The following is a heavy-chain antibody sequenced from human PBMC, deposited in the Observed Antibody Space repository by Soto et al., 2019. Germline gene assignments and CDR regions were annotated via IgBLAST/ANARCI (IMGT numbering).Heavy chain of an antibody. CDR2: IIPIFGTA. CDR1: GGTFSSYA. V-gene: IGHV1-69*13. CDR3: ARDMGIAAAGTIRHKNYYYYYGMDV. Sequence: ASVKVSCKASGGTFSSYAISWVRQAPGQGLEWMGGIIPIFGTANYAQKFQGRVTITADESTSTAYMELSSLRSEDTAVYYCARDMGIAAAGTIRHKNYYYYYGMDVWGQGTTVTVSS. J-gene: IGHJ6*02. D-gene: IGHD6-13*01.